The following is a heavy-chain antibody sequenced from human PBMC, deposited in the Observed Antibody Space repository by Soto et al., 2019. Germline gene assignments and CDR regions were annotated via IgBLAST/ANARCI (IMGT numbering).Heavy chain of an antibody. Sequence: PGGSLRLSCAASGFTFSSYWMHWVRQAPGKGLVWVSRIKTDGSSTSYADSVKGRFTISRDNAKNTLYLQMNSLRAEDTAVYYCSSESGWAYMDVWGKEANVTVSS. CDR2: IKTDGSST. J-gene: IGHJ6*03. V-gene: IGHV3-74*01. D-gene: IGHD6-19*01. CDR1: GFTFSSYW. CDR3: SSESGWAYMDV.